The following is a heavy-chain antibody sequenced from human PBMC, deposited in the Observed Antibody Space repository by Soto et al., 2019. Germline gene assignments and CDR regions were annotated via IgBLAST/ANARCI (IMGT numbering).Heavy chain of an antibody. CDR1: GYSISSGYY. J-gene: IGHJ4*02. CDR3: ARDLGAVAGIFDY. D-gene: IGHD6-19*01. V-gene: IGHV4-38-2*02. CDR2: IYHSGST. Sequence: PSETLSLTCAVSGYSISSGYYWGWIRQPPGKGLEWIGSIYHSGSTYYNPSLKSRVTISVDTSKNQFSLKLSSVTAADTAVYYCARDLGAVAGIFDYWGQGTLVTVSS.